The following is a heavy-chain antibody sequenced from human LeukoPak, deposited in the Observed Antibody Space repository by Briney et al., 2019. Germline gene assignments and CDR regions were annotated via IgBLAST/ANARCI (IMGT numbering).Heavy chain of an antibody. J-gene: IGHJ6*03. D-gene: IGHD3-3*01. CDR3: AKGPTQVLRFLRDGKTYYMDV. V-gene: IGHV3-33*06. Sequence: PGRSLRLSCAASGFTFSNYVMHWVRQAPGRGLECVAVIWYDGKHQYYADSVKGRFNISRDNPKNMLYLQMNSLRVEDTAVYYCAKGPTQVLRFLRDGKTYYMDVWGKGTSVLVSS. CDR2: IWYDGKHQ. CDR1: GFTFSNYV.